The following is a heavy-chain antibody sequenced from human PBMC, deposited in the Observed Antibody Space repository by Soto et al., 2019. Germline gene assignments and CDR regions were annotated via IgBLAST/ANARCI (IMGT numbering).Heavy chain of an antibody. D-gene: IGHD2-15*01. CDR3: ARGYTGYCSGGTCYWFDP. CDR1: GFSFSSYS. V-gene: IGHV3-21*01. CDR2: ISSSTSYI. Sequence: EVQLVESGGGLVKPGGSLRLSCAASGFSFSSYSMNWVRQAPGTGLEWVSSISSSTSYINYADSVKGRFTISRDNAKKSLYLQMNSLRADDTAVDDWARGYTGYCSGGTCYWFDPWGQGTLVTVSS. J-gene: IGHJ5*02.